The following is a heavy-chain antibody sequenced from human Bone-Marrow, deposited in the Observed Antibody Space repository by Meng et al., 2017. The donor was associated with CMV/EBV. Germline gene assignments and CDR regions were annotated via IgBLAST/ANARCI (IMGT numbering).Heavy chain of an antibody. V-gene: IGHV3-30*04. Sequence: GESLKISCAASGFTLSSYAMHWVRQAPGKGLEWVAVISYDGSNKYYADSVKGRFTISRDNSKNTLYLQMNSLRAEDTAVYYCARTIGDIVVVPAAMEVYYYYGMDVWGQGTTVTVSS. CDR2: ISYDGSNK. CDR3: ARTIGDIVVVPAAMEVYYYYGMDV. D-gene: IGHD2-2*01. J-gene: IGHJ6*02. CDR1: GFTLSSYA.